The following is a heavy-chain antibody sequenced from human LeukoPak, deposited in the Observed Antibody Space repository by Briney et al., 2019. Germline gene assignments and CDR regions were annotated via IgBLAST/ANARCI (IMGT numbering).Heavy chain of an antibody. CDR3: ATDLGYCIGASCLDH. CDR1: GFTFNTFG. V-gene: IGHV3-30*03. J-gene: IGHJ4*02. Sequence: GGSLRLSCAASGFTFNTFGMHWVRQAPGKGLEWVAVISYDESNKYYADSVNGRFTISRDNSKNTLYLQMNSLRPEDTAVYYCATDLGYCIGASCLDHWGQGTLVTVSS. D-gene: IGHD2-15*01. CDR2: ISYDESNK.